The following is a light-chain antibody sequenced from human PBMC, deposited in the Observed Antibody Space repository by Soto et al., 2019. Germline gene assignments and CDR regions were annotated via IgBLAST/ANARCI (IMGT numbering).Light chain of an antibody. CDR1: TSDVGKYNL. CDR2: EAN. V-gene: IGLV2-23*01. CDR3: CSYAGSTAIWV. Sequence: QSALTQPASVSGSPGQSISISCTGTTSDVGKYNLVSWYQQHPGKAPKLIVYEANKRPSGVSNRFSGSKSGNTASLTISGLEAEDEADYHCCSYAGSTAIWVFGGGTKLTVL. J-gene: IGLJ3*02.